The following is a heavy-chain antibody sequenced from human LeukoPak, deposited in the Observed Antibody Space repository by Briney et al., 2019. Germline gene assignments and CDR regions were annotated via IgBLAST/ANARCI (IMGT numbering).Heavy chain of an antibody. Sequence: ASVKVSCTASGYTFTSYYMHWVRQAPGQGLEWMGIINPSGGSTSYAQKFQGRVTMPRDTSTSTVYMELSSLRSADTAVYYCARDAHMVRDRRAFDIWGQGTMVTVSS. V-gene: IGHV1-46*03. CDR2: INPSGGST. CDR1: GYTFTSYY. CDR3: ARDAHMVRDRRAFDI. D-gene: IGHD3-10*01. J-gene: IGHJ3*02.